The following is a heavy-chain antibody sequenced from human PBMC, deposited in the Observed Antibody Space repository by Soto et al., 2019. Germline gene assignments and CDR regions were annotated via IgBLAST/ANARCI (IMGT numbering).Heavy chain of an antibody. J-gene: IGHJ6*02. Sequence: SETLSLTCTVSGGSISSSDYYWAWIRQPPGKGLEWIGSMLYSGLTYYNPSLKSRVTLSVDTSKNQFSVRLNAVTASDTAVYYCAPLSVSLSGPYGIHVWGQGTTVTVSS. CDR1: GGSISSSDYY. V-gene: IGHV4-39*01. CDR3: APLSVSLSGPYGIHV. CDR2: MLYSGLT. D-gene: IGHD2-15*01.